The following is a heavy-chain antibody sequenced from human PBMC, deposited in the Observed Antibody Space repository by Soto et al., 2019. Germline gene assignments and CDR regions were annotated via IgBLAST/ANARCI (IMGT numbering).Heavy chain of an antibody. Sequence: GGSLRLSCAASGFTFSSYGMHWVRQDPGKGLEWVAVISYDGSNKYYADSVKGRFTISRDNAKNSLYLQMNSLRAEDTAVYYCARDVYSSSRYFDYWGQGTLVTVSS. V-gene: IGHV3-30*03. D-gene: IGHD6-6*01. J-gene: IGHJ4*02. CDR2: ISYDGSNK. CDR1: GFTFSSYG. CDR3: ARDVYSSSRYFDY.